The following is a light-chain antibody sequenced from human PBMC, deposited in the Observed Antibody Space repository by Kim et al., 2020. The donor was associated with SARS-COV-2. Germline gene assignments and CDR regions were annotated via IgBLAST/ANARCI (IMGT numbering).Light chain of an antibody. J-gene: IGLJ2*01. CDR1: SSDVGGDNH. CDR2: EVS. CDR3: SSYGGSDNLV. V-gene: IGLV2-8*01. Sequence: LTQPPSASGSPGQSVTISCTGTSSDVGGDNHVSWYQQHPGKAPKLMIYEVSERPSGVPDRFSGSKSGNTASLTVSGLQAEDEADYYCSSYGGSDNLVFGGGTQLTVL.